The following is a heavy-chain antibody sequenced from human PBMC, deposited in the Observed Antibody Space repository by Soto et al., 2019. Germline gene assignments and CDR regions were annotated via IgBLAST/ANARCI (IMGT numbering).Heavy chain of an antibody. J-gene: IGHJ5*02. CDR3: ARDLYGEGWFDP. Sequence: SETLSLTCAVSGGSISSGGYSWSWIRQPPEKGLEYIGYISYSGSTNYNPSLKSRVTISVDTSKNQFSLKLSSVTAADTAVYYCARDLYGEGWFDPWGQGTLVTVSS. CDR2: ISYSGST. CDR1: GGSISSGGYS. D-gene: IGHD4-17*01. V-gene: IGHV4-61*08.